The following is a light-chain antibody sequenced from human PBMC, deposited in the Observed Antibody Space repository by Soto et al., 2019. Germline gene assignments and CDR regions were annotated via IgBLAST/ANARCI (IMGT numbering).Light chain of an antibody. J-gene: IGKJ4*01. CDR2: VAS. V-gene: IGKV3-15*01. Sequence: EIVMTQSPATLSVSPGERATLSCRASQSVSSNLAWYQQKPGQTPKLLIYVASTRATGVPARFSGSGSGTAFNLTISSLQSEDFAVYYCQQYNVWPLTFGGGTKVEFK. CDR1: QSVSSN. CDR3: QQYNVWPLT.